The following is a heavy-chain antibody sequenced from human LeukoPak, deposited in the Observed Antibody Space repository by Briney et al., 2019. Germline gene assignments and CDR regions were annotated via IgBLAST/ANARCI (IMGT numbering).Heavy chain of an antibody. Sequence: GASVKVSCKASGYTFTSYYMHWVRRAPGQGLEWMGIINPSGGSTSYAQKFQGRVTMTRDTSISTAYVELSRLRSDDTAVYYCARGTGEGYTYGRYYFDYWGQGTLVTVSS. CDR3: ARGTGEGYTYGRYYFDY. CDR1: GYTFTSYY. D-gene: IGHD5-18*01. J-gene: IGHJ4*02. CDR2: INPSGGST. V-gene: IGHV1-46*01.